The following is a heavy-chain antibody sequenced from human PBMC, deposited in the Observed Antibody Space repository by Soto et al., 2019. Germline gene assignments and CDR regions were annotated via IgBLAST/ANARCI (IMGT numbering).Heavy chain of an antibody. CDR1: GGSISSYY. J-gene: IGHJ4*02. Sequence: PSETLSLTCTVSGGSISSYYWSWIRQPPGKGLEWIGYIYYSGSTNYNPSLKSRVTITVDTSKNQLSLKLSSVTAADTAVYYCARGYSGYDKIFDYWGQGTPVTVSS. V-gene: IGHV4-59*01. D-gene: IGHD5-12*01. CDR3: ARGYSGYDKIFDY. CDR2: IYYSGST.